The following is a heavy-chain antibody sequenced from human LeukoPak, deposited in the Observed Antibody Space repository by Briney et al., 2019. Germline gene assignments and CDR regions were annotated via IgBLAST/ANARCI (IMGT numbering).Heavy chain of an antibody. J-gene: IGHJ5*02. D-gene: IGHD2-2*01. Sequence: PSETLSLTCAVYGGSFSGYYWSWIRQPPGKGLEWIGEINHSGSTNYNPSLKGRVTISVDTSKNQFSLKLSSVTAADTAVYYCARGPRNAVVPAASYDPWGQGTLVTVSS. V-gene: IGHV4-34*01. CDR1: GGSFSGYY. CDR3: ARGPRNAVVPAASYDP. CDR2: INHSGST.